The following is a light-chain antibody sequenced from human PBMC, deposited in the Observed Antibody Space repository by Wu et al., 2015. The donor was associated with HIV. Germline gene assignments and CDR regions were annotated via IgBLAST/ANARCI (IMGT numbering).Light chain of an antibody. Sequence: DIQLTQSPPFLSASVGARVTLTCRASQAIDNYLAWYQHKPGKAPQLLIYAASTLHSGVASSFSGSGSGTESTLMINKLQPEDVATYYCQQFKTFPHTFGPGTKLEV. V-gene: IGKV1-9*01. CDR2: AAS. CDR3: QQFKTFPHT. J-gene: IGKJ2*01. CDR1: QAIDNY.